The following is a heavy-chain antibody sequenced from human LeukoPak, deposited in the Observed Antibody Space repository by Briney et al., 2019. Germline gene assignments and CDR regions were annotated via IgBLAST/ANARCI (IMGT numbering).Heavy chain of an antibody. D-gene: IGHD6-6*01. J-gene: IGHJ4*02. V-gene: IGHV3-48*04. CDR2: ISSSSSTI. CDR3: ARGIAARGGDFDY. CDR1: GFTFSSYS. Sequence: GGSLRLSCAASGFTFSSYSMNWVRQAPGEGLEWVSYISSSSSTIYYADSVKGRFTISRDNAKSSLYLQMNSLRAEDTAVYYCARGIAARGGDFDYWGQGTLVTVSS.